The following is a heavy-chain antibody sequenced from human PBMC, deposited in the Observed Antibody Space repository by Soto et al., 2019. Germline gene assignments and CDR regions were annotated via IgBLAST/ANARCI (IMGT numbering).Heavy chain of an antibody. CDR1: GYTFTRYG. CDR3: AMVDVYVTPSPQDV. Sequence: QVQLVQSGAEVKNPGASVKVSCKASGYTFTRYGIGWARQAPGQGLEWMGWINTYNGNTKYAQNVQGRVTLTTDTSTSTAYMELRRLRSNDTAIYYCAMVDVYVTPSPQDVWGQGTTVIVSS. D-gene: IGHD3-16*01. J-gene: IGHJ6*02. V-gene: IGHV1-18*01. CDR2: INTYNGNT.